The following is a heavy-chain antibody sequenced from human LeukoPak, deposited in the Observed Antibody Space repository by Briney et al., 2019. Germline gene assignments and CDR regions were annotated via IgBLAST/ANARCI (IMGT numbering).Heavy chain of an antibody. CDR1: GYTFTSYG. J-gene: IGHJ4*02. CDR3: ARDRRGYYDSSGYVDY. V-gene: IGHV1-18*01. Sequence: ASVKVSCXASGYTFTSYGINWVRLAPGQGLGWMGWISVYSGNTNCAQKFQGRVTMNTDTSTSTAYMDLRSLRSDDTAVYYCARDRRGYYDSSGYVDYWGQGTLVAVSS. D-gene: IGHD3-22*01. CDR2: ISVYSGNT.